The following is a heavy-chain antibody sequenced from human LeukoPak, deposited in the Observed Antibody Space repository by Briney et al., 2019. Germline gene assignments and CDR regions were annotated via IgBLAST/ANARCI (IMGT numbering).Heavy chain of an antibody. D-gene: IGHD6-13*01. V-gene: IGHV1-18*01. CDR2: ISAYNGNT. Sequence: GASVKVSCKASGYTFTSCGISWVRQAPGQGLEWMGWISAYNGNTNYAQKLQGRVTMTTDTSTSTAYMELRSLRSDDTAVYYCARDPFIIAAAGTFDYWGQGTLVTVSS. CDR1: GYTFTSCG. CDR3: ARDPFIIAAAGTFDY. J-gene: IGHJ4*02.